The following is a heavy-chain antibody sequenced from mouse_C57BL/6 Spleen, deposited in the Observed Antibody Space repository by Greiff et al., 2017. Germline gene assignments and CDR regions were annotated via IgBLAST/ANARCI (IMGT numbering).Heavy chain of an antibody. CDR3: AREDYDGYFAY. D-gene: IGHD2-3*01. CDR2: IYPGDGDT. Sequence: VKLVESGAELVKPGASVKISCKASGYAFSSYWMNWVKQRPGKGLEWIGQIYPGDGDTNYNGKFKGKATLTADKSSSTAYMQLSSLTSEDSAVYFCAREDYDGYFAYWGQGTLVTVSA. J-gene: IGHJ3*01. CDR1: GYAFSSYW. V-gene: IGHV1-80*01.